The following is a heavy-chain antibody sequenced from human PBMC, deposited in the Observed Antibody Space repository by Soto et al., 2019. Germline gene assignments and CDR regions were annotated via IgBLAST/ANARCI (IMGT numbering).Heavy chain of an antibody. CDR2: ISAGGGST. D-gene: IGHD1-1*01. CDR1: GFTFSTYA. V-gene: IGHV3-23*01. Sequence: EVQLLESGGGLVQPGGSLRLSCAASGFTFSTYAMTWVRQAPGKGLEWVSAISAGGGSTYDADSVEGRFTISRDNSKNTLYLQMNTLRAEDTAIYYCAKSGSTQRPSNNYYYTDVWGKGTTVTVSS. CDR3: AKSGSTQRPSNNYYYTDV. J-gene: IGHJ6*03.